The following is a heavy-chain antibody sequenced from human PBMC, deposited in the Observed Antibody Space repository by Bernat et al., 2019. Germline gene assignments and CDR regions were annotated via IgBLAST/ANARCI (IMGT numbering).Heavy chain of an antibody. V-gene: IGHV3-7*01. D-gene: IGHD3-9*01. CDR2: IKQDGSEK. Sequence: EVQLVESGGGLVQPGGSLRLSCAASGFTFSSYWMSWVRQAPGKGLEGEANIKQDGSEKFYVDSVKGRFTISRDNAKNSLYLQMNSLRAEDTAVYYCAREGDLYFDWSRLYCLDYWGQGTLVTVSS. CDR3: AREGDLYFDWSRLYCLDY. CDR1: GFTFSSYW. J-gene: IGHJ4*02.